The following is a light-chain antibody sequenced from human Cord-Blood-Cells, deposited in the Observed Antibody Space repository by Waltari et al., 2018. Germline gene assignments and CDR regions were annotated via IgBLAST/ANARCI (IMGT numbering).Light chain of an antibody. J-gene: IGLJ3*02. CDR1: SSDVGGYNY. V-gene: IGLV2-14*03. CDR3: SSYTSSSTLV. CDR2: DVS. Sequence: QSALTQPASVSGSPGQSLTISCTGTSSDVGGYNYVSWYQQHPGKAPKLMIYDVSNRPSGVSSRLSVAMAGNTSSLTISGLQAEDEADYYCSSYTSSSTLVVGGGTKLTVL.